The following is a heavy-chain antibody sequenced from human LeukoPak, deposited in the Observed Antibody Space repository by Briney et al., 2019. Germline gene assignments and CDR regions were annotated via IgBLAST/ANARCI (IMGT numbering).Heavy chain of an antibody. Sequence: GASVKVSCKASGCTFSSYAISWVRQAPGQGLEWMGGFIPIFGTANYAQKFQGRVTITADESTSTAYMELSSLRSEDTAVYYCARDGKAVTTPSTDAFDIWGQGTMVTVSS. J-gene: IGHJ3*02. D-gene: IGHD4-17*01. V-gene: IGHV1-69*13. CDR2: FIPIFGTA. CDR3: ARDGKAVTTPSTDAFDI. CDR1: GCTFSSYA.